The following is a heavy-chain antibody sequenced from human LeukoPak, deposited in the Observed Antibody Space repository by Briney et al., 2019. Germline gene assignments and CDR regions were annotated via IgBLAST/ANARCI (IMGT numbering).Heavy chain of an antibody. CDR2: ISWNSGSI. CDR1: GFTFDDYA. V-gene: IGHV3-9*01. J-gene: IGHJ3*02. CDR3: ARLSSWVFEI. Sequence: GGSLRLSCAASGFTFDDYAMHWVRQAPGKGLEWVSGISWNSGSIGYADSVKGRFTISRDNAKNSLYLQMNSLRVEDTAVYFCARLSSWVFEIWGQGTMATVSS. D-gene: IGHD2-21*02.